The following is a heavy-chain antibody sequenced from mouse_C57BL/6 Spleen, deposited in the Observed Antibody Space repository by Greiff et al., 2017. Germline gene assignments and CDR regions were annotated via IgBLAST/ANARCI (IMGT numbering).Heavy chain of an antibody. V-gene: IGHV7-3*01. CDR1: GFTFTDYY. D-gene: IGHD1-1*01. Sequence: DVKLVESGGGLVQPGGSLSLSCAASGFTFTDYYMSWVRQPPGKALEWLGFIRNKANGYTTEYSASVKGRFTISRDNSQSILYLQMNALRAEDSATYYCARYGSSYGWFAYWGQGTLVTVSA. CDR3: ARYGSSYGWFAY. CDR2: IRNKANGYTT. J-gene: IGHJ3*01.